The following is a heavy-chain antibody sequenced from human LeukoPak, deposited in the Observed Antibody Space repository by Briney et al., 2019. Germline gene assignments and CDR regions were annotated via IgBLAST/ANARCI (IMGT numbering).Heavy chain of an antibody. CDR3: ARDHCSSTSCCYLTDPPFDP. Sequence: ASVKVSCKASGGTFSSYAISWVRQAPGQGLEWMGGIIPIFGTANYAQKFQGRVTITADESTSTAYMELSSLRSEDTAVYYCARDHCSSTSCCYLTDPPFDPWGQGTLVTVSS. V-gene: IGHV1-69*01. J-gene: IGHJ5*02. CDR1: GGTFSSYA. CDR2: IIPIFGTA. D-gene: IGHD2-2*01.